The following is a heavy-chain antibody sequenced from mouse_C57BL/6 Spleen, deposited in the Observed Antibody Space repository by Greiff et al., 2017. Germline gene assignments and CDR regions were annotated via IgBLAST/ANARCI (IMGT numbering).Heavy chain of an antibody. CDR2: IDPETGGT. CDR3: TRVRLPYYAMDY. Sequence: QVQLKESGAELVRPGASVTLSCKASGYTFTDYEMHWVKQTPVHGLEWIGAIDPETGGTAYNQKFKGKAILTADKSSSTAYMELRSLTSEDSAVYYCTRVRLPYYAMDYWGQGTSVTVSS. V-gene: IGHV1-15*01. CDR1: GYTFTDYE. D-gene: IGHD2-2*01. J-gene: IGHJ4*01.